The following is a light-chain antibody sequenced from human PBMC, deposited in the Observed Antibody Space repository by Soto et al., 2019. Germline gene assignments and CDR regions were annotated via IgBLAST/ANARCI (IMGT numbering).Light chain of an antibody. V-gene: IGKV1-39*01. CDR3: QQSYNTPRT. Sequence: DIQMTQSPSSLSAYVGDRVIITCRASQSISSYLNWYQQKPGKAPNLLIYAASSLQSGVPLRFSGSGSGTDFTLTISSLEPEDFATYYCQQSYNTPRTFGQGTKVEMK. CDR2: AAS. J-gene: IGKJ1*01. CDR1: QSISSY.